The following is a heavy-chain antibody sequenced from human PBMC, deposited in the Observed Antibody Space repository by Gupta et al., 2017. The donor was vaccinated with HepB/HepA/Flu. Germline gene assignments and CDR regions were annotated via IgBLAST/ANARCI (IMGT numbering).Heavy chain of an antibody. CDR2: IYSGGSR. Sequence: EVQLVESGGGSIQPGASLRLSCAASGFTVSSNYMSWVRQAPGKGLEWVSVIYSGGSRYYADSVKGRFTISRDNCKNTLYLQMNSLRAEDTAVYYCARVITSSFYYYYYMDVWGKGTTVTVSS. J-gene: IGHJ6*03. D-gene: IGHD6-6*01. CDR3: ARVITSSFYYYYYMDV. V-gene: IGHV3-53*01. CDR1: GFTVSSNY.